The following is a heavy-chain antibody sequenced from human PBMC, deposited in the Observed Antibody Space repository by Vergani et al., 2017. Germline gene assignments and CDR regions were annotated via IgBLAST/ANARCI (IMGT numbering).Heavy chain of an antibody. CDR2: IYYSGST. V-gene: IGHV4-39*01. Sequence: QLQLQESGPGLVKPSETLSLTCTVSGGSISSSSYYWGWIRQPPGKGLEWIGSIYYSGSTYYNPSLKNRVTISVDTSKNQFSLKLSSGTAADTAVYYCARPNYYDSSGYSSSHYFDYWGQGTLVTVSS. CDR3: ARPNYYDSSGYSSSHYFDY. D-gene: IGHD3-22*01. J-gene: IGHJ4*02. CDR1: GGSISSSSYY.